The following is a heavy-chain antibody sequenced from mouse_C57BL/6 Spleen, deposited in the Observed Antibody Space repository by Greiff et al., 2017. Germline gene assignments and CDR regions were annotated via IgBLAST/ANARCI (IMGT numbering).Heavy chain of an antibody. CDR1: GYTFTDYY. D-gene: IGHD2-3*01. CDR2: INPNNGGT. V-gene: IGHV1-26*01. J-gene: IGHJ3*01. CDR3: ARRLDGYFAY. Sequence: VQLQQSGPELVKPGASVKISCKASGYTFTDYYMNWVKQSHGKSLEWIGDINPNNGGTSYNQKFKGKATLTVDKSSSTAYMELRSLTSEDSAVYYCARRLDGYFAYWGQGTLVTVSA.